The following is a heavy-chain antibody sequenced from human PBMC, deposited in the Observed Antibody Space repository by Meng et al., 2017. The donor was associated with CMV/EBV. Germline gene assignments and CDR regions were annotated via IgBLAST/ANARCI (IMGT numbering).Heavy chain of an antibody. D-gene: IGHD6-6*01. CDR2: INPSGGST. CDR1: GYTFTSYH. Sequence: LGQSGGEVKKPGASVKVSCKASGYTFTSYHMHWVRQAPGQGLEWMGIINPSGGSTSYAQKFQGRVTMTRDTSTSTVYMELSSLRSEDTAVYYCAREEGIAARSDWFDPWGQGTLVTVSS. J-gene: IGHJ5*02. V-gene: IGHV1-46*01. CDR3: AREEGIAARSDWFDP.